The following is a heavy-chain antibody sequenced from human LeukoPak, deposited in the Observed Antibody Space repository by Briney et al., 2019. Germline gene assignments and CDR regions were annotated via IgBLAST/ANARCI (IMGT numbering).Heavy chain of an antibody. Sequence: GGSLRLSCAASGFTFSSYAMSWVRQAPGKGLEWVSAISGSGGSTYYADSVKGRFTISRDNSKNTLYLQMNSLRAEDTAVYYCAKEARIAVAERRVFDYWGQGTLVTVSS. CDR2: ISGSGGST. CDR1: GFTFSSYA. J-gene: IGHJ4*02. CDR3: AKEARIAVAERRVFDY. V-gene: IGHV3-23*01. D-gene: IGHD6-19*01.